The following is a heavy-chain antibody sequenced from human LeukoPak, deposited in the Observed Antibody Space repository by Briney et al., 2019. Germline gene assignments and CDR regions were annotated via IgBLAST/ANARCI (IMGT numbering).Heavy chain of an antibody. CDR1: GFTFSSYS. CDR2: ISSSSSHI. D-gene: IGHD6-6*01. J-gene: IGHJ4*02. Sequence: AGSLRLSCAASGFTFSSYSMNWVRQAPGEGMEWVSSISSSSSHIYYADSVKGRFTISRDNAKNSLYLQMNSLRAEDTAVYYCASLRDDKSISARIDYWGQGTLVTGSS. V-gene: IGHV3-21*01. CDR3: ASLRDDKSISARIDY.